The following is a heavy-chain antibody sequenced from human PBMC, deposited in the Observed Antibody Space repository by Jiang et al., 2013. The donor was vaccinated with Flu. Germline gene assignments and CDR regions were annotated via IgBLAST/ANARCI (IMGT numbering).Heavy chain of an antibody. CDR3: AKGTFHYSGGWYAPSYLDY. J-gene: IGHJ4*02. CDR2: SGGGDKS. D-gene: IGHD6-19*01. V-gene: IGHV3-23*01. Sequence: SGGGDKSYYADSVKGRFTISRDNSKNTLYLQMNSLRAEDTAVYYCAKGTFHYSGGWYAPSYLDYWGQGTLVTVSS.